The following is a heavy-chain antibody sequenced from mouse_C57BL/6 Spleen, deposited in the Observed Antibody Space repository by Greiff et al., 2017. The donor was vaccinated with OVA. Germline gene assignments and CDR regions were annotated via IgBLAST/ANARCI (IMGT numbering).Heavy chain of an antibody. CDR3: ARQGSPSWYCDV. CDR2: IDPSDSYT. CDR1: GYTFTSYW. J-gene: IGHJ1*03. Sequence: VQLQQPGAELVKPGASVKLSCKASGYTFTSYWMQWVKQRPGQGLEWIGEIDPSDSYTNYNQKFKGKATLTVDTSSSTAYMQLSSLTSEDSAVYYCARQGSPSWYCDVWGTGTTVTVSS. D-gene: IGHD1-1*01. V-gene: IGHV1-50*01.